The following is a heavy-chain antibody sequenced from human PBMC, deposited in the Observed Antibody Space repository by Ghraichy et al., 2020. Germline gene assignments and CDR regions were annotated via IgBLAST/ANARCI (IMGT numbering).Heavy chain of an antibody. D-gene: IGHD3-3*01. J-gene: IGHJ4*02. Sequence: SETLSLTCTVSGGSVSSGSYYWSWIRQPPGKGLEWIGYIYYSGSTDYNPSLKSRVTISVDTSKNQFSLKLSSVTAADTAVYYCASANFWKYYFDYWGQGTLVTVSS. CDR3: ASANFWKYYFDY. V-gene: IGHV4-61*01. CDR1: GGSVSSGSYY. CDR2: IYYSGST.